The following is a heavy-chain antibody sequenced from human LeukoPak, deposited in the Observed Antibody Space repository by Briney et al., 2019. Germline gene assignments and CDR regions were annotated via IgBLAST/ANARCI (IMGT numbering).Heavy chain of an antibody. J-gene: IGHJ4*02. CDR3: ARPPRSSSFIYYFDY. V-gene: IGHV3-21*01. CDR2: ISSSSSYI. Sequence: TGGSLRLSCAASGFTFSSYSMNWVRQAPGKGLEWVSSISSSSSYIYYADSVKGRFTISRDNAKNSLYLQMNSLRAEDTAVYYCARPPRSSSFIYYFDYRGQGTLVTVSS. D-gene: IGHD6-13*01. CDR1: GFTFSSYS.